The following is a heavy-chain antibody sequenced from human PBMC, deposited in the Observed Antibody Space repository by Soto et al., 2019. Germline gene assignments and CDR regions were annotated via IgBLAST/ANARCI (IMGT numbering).Heavy chain of an antibody. D-gene: IGHD5-12*01. CDR1: GFTFSRYV. J-gene: IGHJ4*02. CDR2: ISSNGGST. V-gene: IGHV3-64D*06. CDR3: AGGYSGYDTDY. Sequence: PGGSLRLSCAASGFTFSRYVMHWVRQAPGKGLEYVSAISSNGGSTYYADSVKGRFTIPRDNSKNTLYLQMSSLRAEDTAVYYCAGGYSGYDTDYWGQGTLVTVSS.